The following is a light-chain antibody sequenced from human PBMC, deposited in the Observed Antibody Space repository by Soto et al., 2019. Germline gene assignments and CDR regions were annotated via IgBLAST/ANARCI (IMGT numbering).Light chain of an antibody. CDR1: QSVSGTY. CDR2: GAS. J-gene: IGKJ2*01. V-gene: IGKV3-20*01. Sequence: EIVLTQSPGTLSLSPGERATLSCRASQSVSGTYLAWYQQKPGQAPRLRIYGASSRATGIPDRLSGSESGTDFTLIISRLEPEDCAVYYCEQYDTSPPYAFGQGTKLEIK. CDR3: EQYDTSPPYA.